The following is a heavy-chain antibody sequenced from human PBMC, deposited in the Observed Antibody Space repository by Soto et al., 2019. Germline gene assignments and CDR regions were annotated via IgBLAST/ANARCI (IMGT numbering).Heavy chain of an antibody. CDR2: IYYSGST. CDR3: ASTVAIGCSGGSCYYYYGMEV. Sequence: SETLSLTCTVSGGSISSGGYYWSWIRQHPGKDLEWIGYIYYSGSTYYNPSLKSRVTISVDTSKNQFSLKLSSVTAADTAVYYCASTVAIGCSGGSCYYYYGMEVWGQGTTDTVFS. CDR1: GGSISSGGYY. D-gene: IGHD2-15*01. J-gene: IGHJ6*02. V-gene: IGHV4-31*03.